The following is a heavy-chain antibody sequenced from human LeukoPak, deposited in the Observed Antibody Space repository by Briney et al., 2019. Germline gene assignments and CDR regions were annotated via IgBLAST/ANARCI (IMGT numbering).Heavy chain of an antibody. CDR1: GGSFSGYY. D-gene: IGHD3-10*01. J-gene: IGHJ3*02. CDR3: ASPRGPLSAFDI. Sequence: SETLSLTCAVYGGSFSGYYWSWIRQPPGKGLEWIGEINHSGSTNYNPSLKSRVTMSVDTSKNQFSLKLSSVTAADTAVYYCASPRGPLSAFDIWGQGTMVTVSS. V-gene: IGHV4-34*01. CDR2: INHSGST.